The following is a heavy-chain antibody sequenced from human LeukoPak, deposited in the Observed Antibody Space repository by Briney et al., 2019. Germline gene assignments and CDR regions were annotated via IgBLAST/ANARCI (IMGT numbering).Heavy chain of an antibody. J-gene: IGHJ4*02. CDR1: GYTFTSYG. CDR2: ISAYNGNT. CDR3: ARITNYYDSSGYYYGSNDY. V-gene: IGHV1-18*01. D-gene: IGHD3-22*01. Sequence: ASLKVSCKASGYTFTSYGISWVRQAPGQGLEWMGWISAYNGNTNYAQKLQGRVTMTTDTSTSTAHMELSSLRSEDTAVYYCARITNYYDSSGYYYGSNDYWGQGTLVTVSS.